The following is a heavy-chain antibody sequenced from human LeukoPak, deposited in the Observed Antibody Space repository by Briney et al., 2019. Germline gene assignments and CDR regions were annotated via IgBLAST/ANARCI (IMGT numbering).Heavy chain of an antibody. J-gene: IGHJ4*02. CDR2: ISSSSSYI. D-gene: IGHD3-10*01. V-gene: IGHV3-21*01. CDR3: AREHGPGKIDFDY. CDR1: GFTFSSYS. Sequence: GGSLRLSCAASGFTFSSYSMNWVRQAPGKGLEWVSSISSSSSYIYYADSVKGRFTISRDNAKNSLYLQMNSLRAEDTAVYYCAREHGPGKIDFDYWGQGTLVTVSS.